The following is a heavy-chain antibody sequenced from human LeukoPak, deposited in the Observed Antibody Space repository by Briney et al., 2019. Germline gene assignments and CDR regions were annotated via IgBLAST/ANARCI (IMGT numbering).Heavy chain of an antibody. J-gene: IGHJ3*01. CDR1: GYTFTSYW. Sequence: GESLKISCKASGYTFTSYWIGWVRQMPGKGLEWMGIIYPDDSETKYSPSFQGQVTISADKSVTTAYLQWSSLKASDTAMYYCAKWDCSKTTCYSIGDAFDVWGQGTMVTVSS. CDR2: IYPDDSET. CDR3: AKWDCSKTTCYSIGDAFDV. D-gene: IGHD2-2*01. V-gene: IGHV5-51*01.